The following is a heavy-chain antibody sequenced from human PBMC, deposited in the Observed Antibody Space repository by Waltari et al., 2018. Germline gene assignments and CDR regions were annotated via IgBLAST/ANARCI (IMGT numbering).Heavy chain of an antibody. V-gene: IGHV1-2*02. J-gene: IGHJ4*02. CDR3: ARDAGGIAAADTSHFDS. CDR2: FGPFIGGT. D-gene: IGHD6-13*01. Sequence: QVQLVQSGAEVKKPGASMKVSCKASGYTFNDFYIHWVRLTPGQGLEWMGWFGPFIGGTSFAQRFQGRVTMTRDTAISTIYLELSSLRSDDTAIYYCARDAGGIAAADTSHFDSWGQGTLVTVSS. CDR1: GYTFNDFY.